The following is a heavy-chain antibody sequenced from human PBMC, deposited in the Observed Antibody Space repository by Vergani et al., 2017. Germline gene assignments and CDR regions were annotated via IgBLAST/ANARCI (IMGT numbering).Heavy chain of an antibody. Sequence: QLQLQESGPGLVKPSETLSLTCTVSGGSISSSSYYWGWIRQPPGKGLEWIGYIYYSGSTNYNPSLKSRVTISVDTSKNQFSLKLSSVTAADTAVYYCARLSSCWLTFDYWGQGTLVTVSS. V-gene: IGHV4-61*05. CDR2: IYYSGST. CDR3: ARLSSCWLTFDY. J-gene: IGHJ4*02. D-gene: IGHD6-19*01. CDR1: GGSISSSSYY.